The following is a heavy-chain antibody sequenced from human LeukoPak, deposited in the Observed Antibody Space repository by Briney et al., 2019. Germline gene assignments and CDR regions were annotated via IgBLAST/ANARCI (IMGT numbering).Heavy chain of an antibody. CDR2: IKQDGSER. D-gene: IGHD3-3*01. Sequence: GGSLRLSCAASGFTFSSYWMSWVRRAPGKGLEWVANIKQDGSERYYVDSVKGRFTISRDNGKNSLYLQMNSLRTEDTAVYYCANSHFWSGFYWGQGTLVTVSS. CDR1: GFTFSSYW. CDR3: ANSHFWSGFY. J-gene: IGHJ4*02. V-gene: IGHV3-7*01.